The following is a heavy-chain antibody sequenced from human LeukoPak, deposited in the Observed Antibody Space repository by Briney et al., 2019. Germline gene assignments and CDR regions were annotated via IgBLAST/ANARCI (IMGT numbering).Heavy chain of an antibody. CDR2: MNPNSGNT. J-gene: IGHJ6*02. Sequence: GASVKVSCKASGYTFTSYDINWVRQATGQGLEWMGWMNPNSGNTGYAQKFQGRVTMTRNTSISTAYMELSSLRSEDTAVYYCARMRAGGGYYGSRHPTQGPYYYYGMDVWGQGTTVTVSS. CDR1: GYTFTSYD. CDR3: ARMRAGGGYYGSRHPTQGPYYYYGMDV. D-gene: IGHD3-10*01. V-gene: IGHV1-8*01.